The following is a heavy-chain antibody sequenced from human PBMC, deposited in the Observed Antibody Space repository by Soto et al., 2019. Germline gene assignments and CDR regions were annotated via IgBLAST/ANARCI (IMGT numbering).Heavy chain of an antibody. CDR3: ARDLTTYYDFWSGPPDYGMDV. Sequence: ASVKVSCKASGYTFTSYGISWVRQAPGQGLEWMGWVSAYNGNTNYAQKLQGRVTMTTDTSTSTAYMELRSLRSDDAAVYYCARDLTTYYDFWSGPPDYGMDVWGQGTTVTVSS. V-gene: IGHV1-18*04. D-gene: IGHD3-3*01. CDR1: GYTFTSYG. J-gene: IGHJ6*02. CDR2: VSAYNGNT.